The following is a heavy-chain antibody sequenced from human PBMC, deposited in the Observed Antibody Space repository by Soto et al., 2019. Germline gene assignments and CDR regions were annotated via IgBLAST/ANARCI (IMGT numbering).Heavy chain of an antibody. CDR3: ARGPLTREYFQH. CDR2: IYYSGST. CDR1: GGSISSGGYS. D-gene: IGHD1-1*01. V-gene: IGHV4-30-2*05. Sequence: PSETLSLTCAVSGGSISSGGYSWSWIRQPPGKGLEWIGYIYYSGSTYYNPSLKSRVTISVDTSKNQFSLKLSSVTAADTAVYYCARGPLTREYFQHWGQGTLVTVSS. J-gene: IGHJ1*01.